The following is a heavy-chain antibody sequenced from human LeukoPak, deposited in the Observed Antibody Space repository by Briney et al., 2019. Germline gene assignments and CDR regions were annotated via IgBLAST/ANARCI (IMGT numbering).Heavy chain of an antibody. CDR3: TVAFGGFDY. CDR1: GFTVSSNY. Sequence: GGSLRLSCAASGFTVSSNYMSWVRQAPGKGLEWVGRIKSKTDGGTTDYAAPVKGRFTISRDDSKNTPYLQMNSLKTEDTAVYYCTVAFGGFDYWGQGTLVTVSS. J-gene: IGHJ4*02. V-gene: IGHV3-15*01. CDR2: IKSKTDGGTT. D-gene: IGHD3-10*01.